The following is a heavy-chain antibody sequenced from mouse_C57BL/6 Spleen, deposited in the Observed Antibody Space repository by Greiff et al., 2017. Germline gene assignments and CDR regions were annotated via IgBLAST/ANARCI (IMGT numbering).Heavy chain of an antibody. CDR3: ARPDYYGSDAMYY. CDR1: GFTFSDYG. J-gene: IGHJ4*01. CDR2: INSGSGTI. V-gene: IGHV5-17*01. D-gene: IGHD1-1*01. Sequence: EVKLMESGGGLVKPGGSLKLSCAASGFTFSDYGMHWVRQAPEKGLEWVAYINSGSGTIYYAEKVKGRVTISRDNAKSTLFLHMTSLRSEDTAMYYCARPDYYGSDAMYYWGQGTSVTVSS.